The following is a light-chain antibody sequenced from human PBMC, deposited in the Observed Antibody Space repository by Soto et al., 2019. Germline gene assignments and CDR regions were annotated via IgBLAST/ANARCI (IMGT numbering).Light chain of an antibody. J-gene: IGKJ3*01. CDR3: QQSYSTPRT. CDR1: QSIRSY. CDR2: AAS. V-gene: IGKV1-39*01. Sequence: DIQMTQSPSSLSASVGDRVTITCRASQSIRSYLNWYQQKPGKAPKRLIYAASSLQSGVPSRFSGRGSGTDFTLTISSLQPADFATYYGQQSYSTPRTFGPGTKVDI.